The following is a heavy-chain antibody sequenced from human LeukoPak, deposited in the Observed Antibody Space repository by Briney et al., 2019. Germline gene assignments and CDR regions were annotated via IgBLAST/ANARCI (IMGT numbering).Heavy chain of an antibody. CDR1: GFTFTNNF. D-gene: IGHD2/OR15-2a*01. CDR2: IKQDGSET. CDR3: VREGFYFFYF. J-gene: IGHJ4*01. Sequence: GGSLRLSCAASGFTFTNNFMSWVRQVPGKGLEWVANIKQDGSETTYADSVRGRFTIFRDNAKDSVYLQMNSLRAEDSATYYCVREGFYFFYFWGQGTLVTVSS. V-gene: IGHV3-7*01.